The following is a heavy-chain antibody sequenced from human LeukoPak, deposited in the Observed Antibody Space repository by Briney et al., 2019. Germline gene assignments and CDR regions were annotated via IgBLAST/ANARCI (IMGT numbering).Heavy chain of an antibody. J-gene: IGHJ3*02. CDR3: ARLVWFGENAFDI. CDR1: GYPISSGYY. CDR2: IYHSGST. V-gene: IGHV4-38-2*02. Sequence: PSETLSLTCTVSGYPISSGYYWGWIRQPPGKGLEWIGSIYHSGSTYYNPSLKSRVTISVDTSKNQFSLKLSSVTAADTAVYYCARLVWFGENAFDIWGQGTMVTVSS. D-gene: IGHD3-10*01.